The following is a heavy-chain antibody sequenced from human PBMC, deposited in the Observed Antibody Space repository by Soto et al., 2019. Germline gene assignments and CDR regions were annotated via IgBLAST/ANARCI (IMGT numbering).Heavy chain of an antibody. CDR1: GFTFTTYA. V-gene: IGHV3-23*01. D-gene: IGHD6-6*01. CDR3: AKNWDTTFSSSSH. CDR2: ISGSGGST. Sequence: EVQLLESGGGLVQPGGSLRLSCAASGFTFTTYAMTWVRQAPGKGLGWVSAISGSGGSTYYADSVKGRFTISRDNSKNMLYLQMNSLRAEDTAVYYCAKNWDTTFSSSSHWGQGTLVTVSS. J-gene: IGHJ4*02.